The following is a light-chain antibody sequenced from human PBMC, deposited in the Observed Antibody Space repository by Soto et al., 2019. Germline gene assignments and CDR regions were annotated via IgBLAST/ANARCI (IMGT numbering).Light chain of an antibody. V-gene: IGKV1-39*01. J-gene: IGKJ2*01. Sequence: DIQMTQSPSSLSASVGDRVTITCRASQSISSYLNWYQQKPGKAPKLLIYAASSLQSGVPSRXSXXXXXXXXXXTISSLQPEDFATYYCQQSYSTPYTFGQGTKLEIK. CDR2: AAS. CDR3: QQSYSTPYT. CDR1: QSISSY.